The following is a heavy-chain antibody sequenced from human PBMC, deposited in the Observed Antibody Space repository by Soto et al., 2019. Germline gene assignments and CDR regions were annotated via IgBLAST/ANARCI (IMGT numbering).Heavy chain of an antibody. CDR1: GRSISGSSYY. V-gene: IGHV4-39*01. D-gene: IGHD3-22*01. J-gene: IGHJ4*02. Sequence: SETLSLTCTVSGRSISGSSYYWGWIRQPPGKGREWIGSIYYSGSTYYNPYPKSRVTISVDTSKNQFSLKLSSVTAADTAVYYCARAQNYYDSSGYPYYFDYWGQGTLVTVSS. CDR2: IYYSGST. CDR3: ARAQNYYDSSGYPYYFDY.